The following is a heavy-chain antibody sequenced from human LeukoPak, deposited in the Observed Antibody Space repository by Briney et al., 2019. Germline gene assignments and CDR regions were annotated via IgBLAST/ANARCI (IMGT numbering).Heavy chain of an antibody. J-gene: IGHJ4*02. CDR1: GGSISSYY. CDR2: IYYSGST. CDR3: ATPGHRGYSYGYKHFDY. V-gene: IGHV4-59*08. D-gene: IGHD5-18*01. Sequence: SETLSLTCTVSGGSISSYYWSWIRQPPGKGLEWIGYIYYSGSTNYNPSLKSRVTISVDTSKNQFSLKLSSVTAADTAVYYCATPGHRGYSYGYKHFDYWGQGTLVTVSS.